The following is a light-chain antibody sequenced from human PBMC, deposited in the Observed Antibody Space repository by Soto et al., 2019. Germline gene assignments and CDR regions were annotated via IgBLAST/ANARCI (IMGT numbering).Light chain of an antibody. J-gene: IGKJ4*01. Sequence: IVMTQSPDSLAVSLGERATINSTSTHTILYSSNYKNYLSWYQQKPGQPPKLLIYWASTRESGVPDRFSGSGSGADFTLTISSLQAEDVALYHCQQYYNLPHNFGGGTKVDIK. CDR3: QQYYNLPHN. V-gene: IGKV4-1*01. CDR1: HTILYSSNYKNY. CDR2: WAS.